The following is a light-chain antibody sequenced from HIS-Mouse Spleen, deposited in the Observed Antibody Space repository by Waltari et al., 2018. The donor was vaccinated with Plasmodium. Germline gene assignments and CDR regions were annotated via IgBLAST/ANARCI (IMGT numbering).Light chain of an antibody. J-gene: IGKJ2*01. Sequence: EIVMTQSLPTLSVSPGERATLPCRASQSVSSNLAWYQQKPGQAPRLLIYGASTRATGIPARFSGSGSGTEFTLTISSMQSEDFAVYYCQQYNNWPPYTFGQGTKLEIK. CDR3: QQYNNWPPYT. V-gene: IGKV3-15*01. CDR2: GAS. CDR1: QSVSSN.